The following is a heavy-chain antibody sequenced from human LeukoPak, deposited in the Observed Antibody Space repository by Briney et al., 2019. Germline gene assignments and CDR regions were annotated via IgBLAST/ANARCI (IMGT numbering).Heavy chain of an antibody. Sequence: GGSLRLSCAASGFTFSSYSMNWVRQAPGKGLEWVSYISSSSSTIYYADSVKGRFTISRDNAKNSLYLQMNGLRAEDTAVYYCARKIAVAGIDYWGQGTLVTVSS. V-gene: IGHV3-48*04. CDR1: GFTFSSYS. D-gene: IGHD6-19*01. J-gene: IGHJ4*02. CDR3: ARKIAVAGIDY. CDR2: ISSSSSTI.